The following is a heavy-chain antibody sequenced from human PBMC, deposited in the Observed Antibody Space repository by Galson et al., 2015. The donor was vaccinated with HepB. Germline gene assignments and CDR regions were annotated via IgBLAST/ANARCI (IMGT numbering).Heavy chain of an antibody. CDR3: AKDPTYYDYVWGSYRHNDFDY. V-gene: IGHV3-23*01. Sequence: SLRLSCAASGFTFSSYAMSWVRQAPGQGLEWVSAISGSGGSTYYADSVKGRFTISRDNSKNTLYLQMNSLRAEDTAVYYCAKDPTYYDYVWGSYRHNDFDYWGQGTLVTVSS. D-gene: IGHD3-16*02. J-gene: IGHJ4*02. CDR1: GFTFSSYA. CDR2: ISGSGGST.